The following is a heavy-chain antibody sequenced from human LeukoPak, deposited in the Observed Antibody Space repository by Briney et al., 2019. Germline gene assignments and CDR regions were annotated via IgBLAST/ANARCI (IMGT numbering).Heavy chain of an antibody. V-gene: IGHV3-64D*08. Sequence: GGSLRLSCSASGFTFSSYAMHWVRQAPGKGLEYVSAISSNGGSTYYADSVRGRFTISSDNSKKTVYLQMNSLTVEDTALYFCANDAGPKGNPFFDFWGQGTLVTVSS. J-gene: IGHJ4*02. CDR1: GFTFSSYA. CDR2: ISSNGGST. CDR3: ANDAGPKGNPFFDF.